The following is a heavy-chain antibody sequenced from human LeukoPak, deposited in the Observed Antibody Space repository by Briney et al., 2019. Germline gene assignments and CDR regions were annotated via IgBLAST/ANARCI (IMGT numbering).Heavy chain of an antibody. CDR3: AKTYYYDSSGYYYAHFDY. D-gene: IGHD3-22*01. CDR2: TSGSGGST. CDR1: GFTFSSYA. V-gene: IGHV3-23*01. Sequence: GGSLRLSCAASGFTFSSYAMSWVRQAPGKGLEWVSATSGSGGSTYYADSVKGRFTISRDNSKNTLYLQMNSLRAEDTAVYYCAKTYYYDSSGYYYAHFDYWGQGTLVTVSS. J-gene: IGHJ4*02.